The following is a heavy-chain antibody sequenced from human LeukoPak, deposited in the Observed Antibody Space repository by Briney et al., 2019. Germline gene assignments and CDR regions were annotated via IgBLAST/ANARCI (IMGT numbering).Heavy chain of an antibody. V-gene: IGHV3-23*01. J-gene: IGHJ4*02. CDR1: GLIFSDA. Sequence: GGSLRLSCAASGLIFSDAWMGWVRQTPGKGLEWVSAISGGGDITYYADSVTGRFTISRDNSKDTLFLQMHSLRPGDTAVYYCVREDTPATANYWGQGTLVTISS. CDR2: ISGGGDIT. CDR3: VREDTPATANY. D-gene: IGHD2-21*02.